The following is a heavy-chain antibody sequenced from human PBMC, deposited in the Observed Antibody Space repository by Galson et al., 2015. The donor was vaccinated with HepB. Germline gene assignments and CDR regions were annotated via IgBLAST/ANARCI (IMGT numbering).Heavy chain of an antibody. Sequence: SMRHSCAVSGLTFSSSGMHWVRQAPGKGLEWVTLISDDGNKKYYADSVKGRFPISRDISKNMVYLQVNSLRVEDTAVYYCAKSGWTQLWSTDYWGQGILVTVPS. J-gene: IGHJ4*02. CDR1: GLTFSSSG. V-gene: IGHV3-30*18. D-gene: IGHD5-18*01. CDR3: AKSGWTQLWSTDY. CDR2: ISDDGNKK.